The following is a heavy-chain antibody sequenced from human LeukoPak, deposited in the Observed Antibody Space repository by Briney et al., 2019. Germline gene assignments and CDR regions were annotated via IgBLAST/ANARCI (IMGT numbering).Heavy chain of an antibody. CDR2: ISVGAEYI. CDR1: GFTFSTYV. D-gene: IGHD6-19*01. Sequence: GGSLRLSCAASGFTFSTYVMNWFRQAPGKGLEWVSTISVGAEYIFYADSVKGRFTISRDNAKNSLYLQMNSLRAEDTALYYCARDGSGWYLDYWGQGTLVTVSS. J-gene: IGHJ4*02. V-gene: IGHV3-21*04. CDR3: ARDGSGWYLDY.